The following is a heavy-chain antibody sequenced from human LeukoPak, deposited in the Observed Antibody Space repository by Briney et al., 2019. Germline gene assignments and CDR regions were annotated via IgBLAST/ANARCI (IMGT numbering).Heavy chain of an antibody. CDR1: ADSFSSHH. CDR2: ISYIGST. J-gene: IGHJ3*02. CDR3: ARDLVTVTKGFDI. Sequence: SETLSLTCAVSADSFSSHHWTWIRQPPGKGLEWIGYISYIGSTNYNPSLKSRVTISIDTSKNQFSLKLSSVTAADTAVYYCARDLVTVTKGFDIWGQGTMVTVSS. V-gene: IGHV4-59*11. D-gene: IGHD4-17*01.